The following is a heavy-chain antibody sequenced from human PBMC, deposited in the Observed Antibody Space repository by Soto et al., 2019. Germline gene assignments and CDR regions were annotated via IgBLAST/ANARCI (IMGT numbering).Heavy chain of an antibody. J-gene: IGHJ4*02. CDR3: ARVYSGSYSDS. D-gene: IGHD1-26*01. CDR2: INHSGST. Sequence: SETLSLTCAIYGGSFSGYYWSWLRQPPGKGLEWIGEINHSGSTNYNPPLKSRVTISADTSKNQFSLKLSSVTAADTAVYYCARVYSGSYSDSWGRGTLVTSPQ. V-gene: IGHV4-34*01. CDR1: GGSFSGYY.